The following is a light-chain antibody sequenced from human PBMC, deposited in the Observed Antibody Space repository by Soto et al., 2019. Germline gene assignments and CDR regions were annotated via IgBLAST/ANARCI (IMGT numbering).Light chain of an antibody. CDR3: QQSYSTPWT. CDR1: HDISSY. Sequence: DIQMTQSPSSLSASAGDRVTITCQATHDISSYLNWYQQKPGKAPKLLIYAASSLQSGVPSRFSGSGSGTDFTLTISSLQPEDFATYYCQQSYSTPWTLGQGTKVDI. J-gene: IGKJ1*01. V-gene: IGKV1-39*01. CDR2: AAS.